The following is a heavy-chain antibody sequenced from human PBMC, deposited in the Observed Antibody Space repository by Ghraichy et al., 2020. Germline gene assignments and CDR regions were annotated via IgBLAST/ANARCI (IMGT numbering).Heavy chain of an antibody. V-gene: IGHV3-74*01. D-gene: IGHD3-9*01. CDR1: GFTFSSYW. CDR3: ASPLLTGAYPYTLHY. CDR2: IKGDGSSQ. J-gene: IGHJ4*02. Sequence: GGSLRLSCAASGFTFSSYWMHWVRQAPGKGLVWVSRIKGDGSSQYYADSVKGRFTISRDNARNTLYLQMNSLKPEDTAVYYCASPLLTGAYPYTLHYWGQGTLVTVSS.